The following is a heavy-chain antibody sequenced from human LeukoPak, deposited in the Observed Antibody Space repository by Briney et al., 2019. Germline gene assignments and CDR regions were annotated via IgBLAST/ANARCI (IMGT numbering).Heavy chain of an antibody. CDR3: ARALITMVRNYYYYYGMDV. CDR1: GFTFSSYS. Sequence: GGSLRLSCAASGFTFSSYSMNWVRQAAGNGLEWVSSISSSSSYIYYADSVKGRFTISRDNAKNSLYLQMNSLRAEDTAVYYCARALITMVRNYYYYYGMDVWGQGTTVTVSS. CDR2: ISSSSSYI. D-gene: IGHD3-10*01. V-gene: IGHV3-21*01. J-gene: IGHJ6*02.